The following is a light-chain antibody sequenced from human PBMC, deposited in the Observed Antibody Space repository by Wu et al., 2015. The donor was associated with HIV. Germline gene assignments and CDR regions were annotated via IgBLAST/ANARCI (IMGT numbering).Light chain of an antibody. CDR1: QSISVNY. CDR2: GVS. J-gene: IGKJ1*01. V-gene: IGKV3-20*01. CDR3: QHYDPSSPWT. Sequence: EIVLTQSPATLSLSPGQRATLSCRASQSISVNYLAWYQQKPGQAPRLLIFGVSSRATGIPARFSGSGSGTDFTLTISRLEPEDFAVYYCQHYDPSSPWTFGQGTRVE.